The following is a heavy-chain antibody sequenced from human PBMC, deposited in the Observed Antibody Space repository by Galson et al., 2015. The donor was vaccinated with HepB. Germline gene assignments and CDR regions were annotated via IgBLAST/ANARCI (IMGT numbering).Heavy chain of an antibody. V-gene: IGHV3-9*01. CDR3: AKDTRADRGHTGYYGLDI. CDR1: GFTFINYA. D-gene: IGHD3-22*01. J-gene: IGHJ6*02. CDR2: ISWDSGNT. Sequence: SLRLSCAASGFTFINYAMSWVRQAPGKGLEWVAGISWDSGNTDYADSVKGRFTISRDNAENSLFLQMNSLRVEDTALYYCAKDTRADRGHTGYYGLDIWGHGTTVTVSS.